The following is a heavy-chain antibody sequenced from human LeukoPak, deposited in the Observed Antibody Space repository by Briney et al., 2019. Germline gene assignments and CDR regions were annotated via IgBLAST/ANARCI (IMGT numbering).Heavy chain of an antibody. D-gene: IGHD3-16*01. CDR2: ISYDGSNK. Sequence: GRSLRLSCAASGFTFSSYAMRWVRQAPGKGLEWVAVISYDGSNKYYADSVKGRFTISRDNSKNTLYLQMNSLRAEDTAVYYCARDDGLGTGGPLGYWGQGTLVTVSS. CDR3: ARDDGLGTGGPLGY. V-gene: IGHV3-30*04. J-gene: IGHJ4*02. CDR1: GFTFSSYA.